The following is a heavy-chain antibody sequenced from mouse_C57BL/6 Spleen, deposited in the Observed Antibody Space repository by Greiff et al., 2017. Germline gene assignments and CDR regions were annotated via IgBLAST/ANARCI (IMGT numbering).Heavy chain of an antibody. V-gene: IGHV10-1*01. CDR1: GFSFNTYA. CDR3: VRQGGYYGYDYFDY. J-gene: IGHJ2*01. D-gene: IGHD2-2*01. CDR2: IRSKSNNYAT. Sequence: EVQLVESGGGLVQPKGSLKLSCAASGFSFNTYAMNWVRQAPGKGLEWVARIRSKSNNYATYYADSVKDRFTISRDDSESMLYLQMNNLKTEDTAMYYCVRQGGYYGYDYFDYWGQGTTLTVSS.